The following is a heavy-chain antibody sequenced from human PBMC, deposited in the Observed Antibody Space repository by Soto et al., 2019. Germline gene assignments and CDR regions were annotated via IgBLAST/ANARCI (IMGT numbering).Heavy chain of an antibody. Sequence: LRLSFAASGFSVSTNYMTWVRQAPGKGLEWVSVIYSGGSTYYADSVKGRFTISRDNSKNTLHLQMNSLRAEDTAVYYCARGSGSLYYFDFWGRGTLVTVSS. CDR1: GFSVSTNY. CDR2: IYSGGST. J-gene: IGHJ4*02. D-gene: IGHD1-26*01. V-gene: IGHV3-53*01. CDR3: ARGSGSLYYFDF.